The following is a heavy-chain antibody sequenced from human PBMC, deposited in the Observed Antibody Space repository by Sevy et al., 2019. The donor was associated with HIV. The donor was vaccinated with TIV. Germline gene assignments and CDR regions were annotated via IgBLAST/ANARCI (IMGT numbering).Heavy chain of an antibody. D-gene: IGHD5-12*01. CDR3: TRALATADNPEYYFDY. Sequence: GGSLRLSCTSSGFTFGDYAMSWFRQAPGKGLEWVAFIRRNSHEPYGGTTEYAASVKGRFTISRDDSKSIAYLQMNSLKTADTAVYYCTRALATADNPEYYFDYWGQGILVTVSS. CDR2: IRRNSHEPYGGTT. CDR1: GFTFGDYA. V-gene: IGHV3-49*03. J-gene: IGHJ4*02.